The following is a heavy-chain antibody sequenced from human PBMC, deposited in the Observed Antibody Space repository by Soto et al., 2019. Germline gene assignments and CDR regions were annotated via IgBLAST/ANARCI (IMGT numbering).Heavy chain of an antibody. CDR2: INSDGSST. Sequence: EVQLVESGGGLVQPGGSLRLSCAASGFTFSSYWMHWVRQAPGKGLVWVSRINSDGSSTSYADSVKGRFTISRDNAKNTLYLQMNSLRAEDTAVYYCAIERLWFGELYYYDDCMDVWGQGTTVTVSS. D-gene: IGHD3-10*01. J-gene: IGHJ6*02. CDR1: GFTFSSYW. V-gene: IGHV3-74*01. CDR3: AIERLWFGELYYYDDCMDV.